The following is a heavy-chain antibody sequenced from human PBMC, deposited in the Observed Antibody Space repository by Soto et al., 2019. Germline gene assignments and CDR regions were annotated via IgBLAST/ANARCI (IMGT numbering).Heavy chain of an antibody. J-gene: IGHJ3*02. CDR2: ISGSGGST. CDR1: GFTFSSYA. V-gene: IGHV3-23*01. Sequence: GGSLRLSCAASGFTFSSYAMSWVRQAPGKGLEWVSAISGSGGSTYYADSVKGRFTISRDNSKNTLYLQMNSLRAEDTAVYYCAKDRITIFGVVLSPHDASDIWGQGTMVTVSS. D-gene: IGHD3-3*01. CDR3: AKDRITIFGVVLSPHDASDI.